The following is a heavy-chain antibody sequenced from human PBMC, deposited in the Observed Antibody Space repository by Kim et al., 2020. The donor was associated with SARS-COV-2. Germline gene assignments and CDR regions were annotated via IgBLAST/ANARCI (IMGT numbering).Heavy chain of an antibody. J-gene: IGHJ3*02. CDR3: ARQEVVPAAIHGAFDI. Sequence: SFQVQVTISADKSISTAYLQWSSLKASDTAMYYCARQEVVPAAIHGAFDIWGQGTMVTVSS. D-gene: IGHD2-2*01. V-gene: IGHV5-51*01.